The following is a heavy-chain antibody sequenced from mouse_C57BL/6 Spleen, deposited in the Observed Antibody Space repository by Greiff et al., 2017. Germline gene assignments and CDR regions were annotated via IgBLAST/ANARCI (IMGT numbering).Heavy chain of an antibody. CDR3: ASGYDYYAMDY. V-gene: IGHV2-6*01. CDR2: IWGVGST. Sequence: VQLQQSGPGLVAPSQSLSIPCTVSGFSLPSYGVAWVRQSPGKGLEWLGVIWGVGSTNYNSALKSRVSISKDNSKSQVFLKMNSLQTDDTDMYYCASGYDYYAMDYWGQGTSVTVSS. CDR1: GFSLPSYG. J-gene: IGHJ4*01.